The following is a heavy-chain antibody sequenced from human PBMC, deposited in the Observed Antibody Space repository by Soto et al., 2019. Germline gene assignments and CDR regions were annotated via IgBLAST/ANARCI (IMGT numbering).Heavy chain of an antibody. D-gene: IGHD2-15*01. Sequence: ASVKVSCKASGYTFTSYAMHWVRQAPGQRLEWMGWINAAKGDTKYSQKFQDRVTVTRDTSASTAYMELSSLRSEDTAVYYCARGTCSGGSCYSFHFDYWGQGTLVTSPQ. CDR2: INAAKGDT. CDR1: GYTFTSYA. CDR3: ARGTCSGGSCYSFHFDY. J-gene: IGHJ4*02. V-gene: IGHV1-3*01.